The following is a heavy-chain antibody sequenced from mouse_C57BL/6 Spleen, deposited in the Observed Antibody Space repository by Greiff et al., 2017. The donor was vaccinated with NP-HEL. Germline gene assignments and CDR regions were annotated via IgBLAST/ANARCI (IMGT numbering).Heavy chain of an antibody. Sequence: VQLPQSGAELVKPGASVKVSCKASGYTFTSYWMHWVKQRPGQGLEWIGRIHPSDSDTNYNQKFTGKAPLTVDKSSSTAYMQLSSLTSEDSAVYYCALGPLYYGSSFDYWGQGTTLTVSS. D-gene: IGHD1-1*01. CDR2: IHPSDSDT. CDR1: GYTFTSYW. V-gene: IGHV1-74*01. J-gene: IGHJ2*01. CDR3: ALGPLYYGSSFDY.